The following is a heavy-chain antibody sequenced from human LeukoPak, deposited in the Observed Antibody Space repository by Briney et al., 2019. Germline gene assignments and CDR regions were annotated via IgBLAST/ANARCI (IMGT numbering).Heavy chain of an antibody. J-gene: IGHJ4*02. D-gene: IGHD2-15*01. CDR3: ARDAPPAYCSGGTCYFDY. V-gene: IGHV4-59*12. CDR1: GGSISSYY. Sequence: PSETLSLTCTVSGGSISSYYWTWIRQPPGKGLEWIGFIYYSGSTNFSPSLKSRVTISVDTSKNQFSLKLSSVTAADTAVYYCARDAPPAYCSGGTCYFDYWGQGTLVTVSS. CDR2: IYYSGST.